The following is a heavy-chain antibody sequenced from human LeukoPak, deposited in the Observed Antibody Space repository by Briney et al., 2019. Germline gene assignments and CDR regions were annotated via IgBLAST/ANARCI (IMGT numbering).Heavy chain of an antibody. CDR3: ASDPEVDTAMVTLGD. V-gene: IGHV3-53*01. J-gene: IGHJ4*02. CDR1: GFTVSSNY. CDR2: IYSGGST. Sequence: PGGSLRLSCAASGFTVSSNYMSWVRQAPGKGLERVSVIYSGGSTYYADSVKGRFTISRDNSKNTLYLQMNSLRAEDTAVYYCASDPEVDTAMVTLGDWGQGTLVTVSS. D-gene: IGHD5-18*01.